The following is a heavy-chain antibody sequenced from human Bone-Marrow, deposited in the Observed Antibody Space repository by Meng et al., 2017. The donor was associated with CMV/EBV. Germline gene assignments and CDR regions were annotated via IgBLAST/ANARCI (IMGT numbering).Heavy chain of an antibody. J-gene: IGHJ4*02. CDR3: AREGGAGTTIYFDY. CDR1: GGTFSSYT. Sequence: SVKVSCKASGGTFSSYTISWVRQAPGQGLEWMGRIIPILGIANYAQKFQGRVTITTDESTSTAYMELSSLRSEDTAVYYCAREGGAGTTIYFDYWGQGTLVTVSS. V-gene: IGHV1-69*16. CDR2: IIPILGIA. D-gene: IGHD1-7*01.